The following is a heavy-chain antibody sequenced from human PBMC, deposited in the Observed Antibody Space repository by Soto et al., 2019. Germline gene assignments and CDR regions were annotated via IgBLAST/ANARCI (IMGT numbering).Heavy chain of an antibody. CDR1: GGSINYSY. V-gene: IGHV4-59*01. Sequence: PSETLSLTCTVSGGSINYSYWTWTRQPLGKGLEWIGYISYTGSANYNASLKSRLTISVDTSKNQFSLKLSSVTAADTALYYCARVNYGDYYYGMDVWGQGTTVTVSS. CDR3: ARVNYGDYYYGMDV. CDR2: ISYTGSA. J-gene: IGHJ6*02. D-gene: IGHD4-17*01.